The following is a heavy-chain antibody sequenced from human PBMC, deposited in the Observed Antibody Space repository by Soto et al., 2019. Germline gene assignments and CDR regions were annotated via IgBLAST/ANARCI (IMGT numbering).Heavy chain of an antibody. D-gene: IGHD7-27*01. CDR2: INHSGST. V-gene: IGHV4-34*01. CDR1: GGSFSGYY. Sequence: QVPLQQWGAGLLKPSETLSLTCAVYGGSFSGYYWSWIRQPPGKGLEWIGEINHSGSTNYNPSLKSRVTISVDTSKNQFSLKLSSVTAADTAVYYCAQRPGRPSSELGDRGDYWGQGTLVTVSS. CDR3: AQRPGRPSSELGDRGDY. J-gene: IGHJ4*02.